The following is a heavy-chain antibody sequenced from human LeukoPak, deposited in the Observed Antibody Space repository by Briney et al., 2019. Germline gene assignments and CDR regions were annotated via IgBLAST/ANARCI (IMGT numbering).Heavy chain of an antibody. J-gene: IGHJ4*02. CDR1: GFIFDDFA. CDR2: ISWNGNLI. D-gene: IGHD5-24*01. Sequence: GGSLRLSCAASGFIFDDFALHWVRQVPGKGLEWVSGISWNGNLIGYADSVKGRFTISRDNAKNSLYLQMNSLRVEDTALYYCAKGYRKGKWLPLDYWGQGTLVTVSS. CDR3: AKGYRKGKWLPLDY. V-gene: IGHV3-9*01.